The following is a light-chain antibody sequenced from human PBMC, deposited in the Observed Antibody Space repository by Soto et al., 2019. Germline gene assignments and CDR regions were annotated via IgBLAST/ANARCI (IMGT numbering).Light chain of an antibody. Sequence: QSALSQPGSVCGSPGQSIAISCTGSSSDVGGHNYVSWYQQHPGKAPKLMIYEVTKRPSGVSNRFSGSKSGNTASLTISGLQAEDDADYYCSSYTFTSTLHVFGTGTKVTAL. V-gene: IGLV2-14*01. CDR2: EVT. CDR1: SSDVGGHNY. J-gene: IGLJ1*01. CDR3: SSYTFTSTLHV.